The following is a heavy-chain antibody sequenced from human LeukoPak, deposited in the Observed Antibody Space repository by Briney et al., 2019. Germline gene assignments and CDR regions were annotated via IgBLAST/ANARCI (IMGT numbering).Heavy chain of an antibody. CDR2: IYTSGST. Sequence: PSETLSLTCTVSGGSISSGSYYWSWIRQPAGKGLEWIGRIYTSGSTNYNPSLKSRVTISVDTSKNQFSLKLSSVTAADTAVYYCARGRFPTGLDYWGQGTLVTVSS. J-gene: IGHJ4*02. CDR1: GGSISSGSYY. CDR3: ARGRFPTGLDY. D-gene: IGHD2-8*02. V-gene: IGHV4-61*02.